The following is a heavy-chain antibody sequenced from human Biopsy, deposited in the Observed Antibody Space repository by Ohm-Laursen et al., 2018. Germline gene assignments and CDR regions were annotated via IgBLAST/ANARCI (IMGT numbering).Heavy chain of an antibody. J-gene: IGHJ4*02. CDR1: GGTFTNYA. CDR2: IIPIFGTA. V-gene: IGHV1-69*13. D-gene: IGHD1-26*01. Sequence: SVKVSRKTSGGTFTNYAISWVRQAPGQGLEWMGGIIPIFGTANYAQKFQGRVTITADESTSTAYMELSSLRSDDTAVYYCARDALGGGSYRFFYWGQGSLVTVSS. CDR3: ARDALGGGSYRFFY.